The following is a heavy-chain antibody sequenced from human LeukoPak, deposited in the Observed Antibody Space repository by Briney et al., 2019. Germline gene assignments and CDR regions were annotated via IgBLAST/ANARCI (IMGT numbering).Heavy chain of an antibody. V-gene: IGHV4-4*02. CDR1: GGSIDITNY. J-gene: IGHJ4*02. Sequence: PSETLSLTCGVSGGSIDITNYWSWDRQAPGKGLEWIGEISHDGTTNYNPSLRSRVAMSFDRANNQFSLSLTSVTAADTAVYYCTREDRPFCPFAYWGQGVLVTVSS. CDR2: ISHDGTT. CDR3: TREDRPFCPFAY. D-gene: IGHD3-22*01.